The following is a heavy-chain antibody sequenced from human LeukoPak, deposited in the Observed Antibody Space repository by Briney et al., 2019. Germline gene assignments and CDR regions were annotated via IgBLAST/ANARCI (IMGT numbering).Heavy chain of an antibody. CDR1: GFTFSSYW. Sequence: GGSLRLSCAASGFTFSSYWMSWVRQAPGKGLEWVANIKQDGSEKYYVDSVKGRVTISRDNAKNSLYLQMNSLRAEDSAGYYCAKGVRSSNWYKESDWFGPWGQGTLVTVSS. CDR2: IKQDGSEK. D-gene: IGHD6-13*01. J-gene: IGHJ5*02. V-gene: IGHV3-7*03. CDR3: AKGVRSSNWYKESDWFGP.